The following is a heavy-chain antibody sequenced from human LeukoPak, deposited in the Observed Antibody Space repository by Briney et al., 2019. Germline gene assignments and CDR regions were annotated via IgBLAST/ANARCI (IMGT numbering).Heavy chain of an antibody. CDR1: GTSISGYY. CDR2: IYSSGST. CDR3: ARHYYDSSGYLRSFDH. J-gene: IGHJ4*02. Sequence: SETLSLTCIVSGTSISGYYWSWIRRPPGKGLEWIGHIYSSGSTNYNPSLKSRVTMSTDTSKKQISLKLSSVTAADTAVYYCARHYYDSSGYLRSFDHWGQGTLVTISS. V-gene: IGHV4-59*08. D-gene: IGHD3-22*01.